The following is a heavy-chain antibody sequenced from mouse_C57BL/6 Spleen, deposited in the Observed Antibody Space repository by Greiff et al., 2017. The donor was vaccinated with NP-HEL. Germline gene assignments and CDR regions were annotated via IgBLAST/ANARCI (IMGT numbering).Heavy chain of an antibody. J-gene: IGHJ2*01. Sequence: VQLQQSGPELVKPGASVKISCKASGYSFTGSFMNWVMQSHGKGLEWIGRINPYNGDTFSNQKFKGKATLTVDKSSRTANIELRSLTAVDSAVYYCARLATVVAPYFDDWGKGTTLTVSS. D-gene: IGHD1-1*01. CDR2: INPYNGDT. V-gene: IGHV1-20*01. CDR3: ARLATVVAPYFDD. CDR1: GYSFTGSF.